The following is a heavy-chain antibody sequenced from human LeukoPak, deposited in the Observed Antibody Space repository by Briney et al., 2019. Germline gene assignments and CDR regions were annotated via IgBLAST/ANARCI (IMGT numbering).Heavy chain of an antibody. J-gene: IGHJ6*03. CDR1: GYTFTSYD. CDR2: MNPNSGNT. D-gene: IGHD6-13*01. CDR3: ARGDALIAAAGTYYYYYYYMDV. Sequence: GASVKVSCKASGYTFTSYDINWVRQATGQGLEWMGWMNPNSGNTGYAQKFQGRVTITRNTSIGTAYMELSSLRSEDTAVYYCARGDALIAAAGTYYYYYYYMDVWGKGTTVTVSS. V-gene: IGHV1-8*03.